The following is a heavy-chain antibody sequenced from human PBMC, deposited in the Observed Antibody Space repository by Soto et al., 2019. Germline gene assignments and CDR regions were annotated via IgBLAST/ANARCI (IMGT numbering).Heavy chain of an antibody. CDR3: ARVGATRLPIVDYYYGMDV. D-gene: IGHD1-26*01. Sequence: GGSLRLSCAASGFTFSSYWMSWVRQAPGKGLEWVANIKQDGSEKYYVDSVKGRFTISRDNAKNSLYLQMNSLRAEDTAVYYCARVGATRLPIVDYYYGMDVWGQGTTVTVS. V-gene: IGHV3-7*05. J-gene: IGHJ6*02. CDR1: GFTFSSYW. CDR2: IKQDGSEK.